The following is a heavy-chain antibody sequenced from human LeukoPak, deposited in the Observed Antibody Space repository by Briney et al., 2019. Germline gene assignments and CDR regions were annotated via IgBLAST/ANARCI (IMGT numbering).Heavy chain of an antibody. J-gene: IGHJ6*03. V-gene: IGHV3-23*01. CDR1: GFTFSSYA. Sequence: PGGSLRLFCAASGFTFSSYAMSWARQAPGKGLEWVSAISGSGGSTYYADSVKGRFTISRDNSKNTLYLQMNSLRADDTAVYYCARDGKEPDYYYYYYMDVWGKGTTVTVCS. CDR2: ISGSGGST. CDR3: ARDGKEPDYYYYYYMDV. D-gene: IGHD1-14*01.